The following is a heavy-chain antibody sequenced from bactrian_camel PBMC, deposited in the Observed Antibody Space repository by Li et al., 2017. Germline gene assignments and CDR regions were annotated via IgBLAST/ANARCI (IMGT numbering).Heavy chain of an antibody. CDR2: IASGGTT. Sequence: QLVESGGGLVQPGGSLRLSCAASGYAFGSYCMGWFRQAPGQKREGVAVIASGGTTTHAGSVKGRFTISQDNAKNTLYLQMNDPKSEDTALYYCATSIMPRRPTLQTSRAFGYWGQGTQVTVS. D-gene: IGHD1*01. J-gene: IGHJ6*01. CDR3: ATSIMPRRPTLQTSRAFGY. V-gene: IGHV3S53*01. CDR1: GYAFGSYC.